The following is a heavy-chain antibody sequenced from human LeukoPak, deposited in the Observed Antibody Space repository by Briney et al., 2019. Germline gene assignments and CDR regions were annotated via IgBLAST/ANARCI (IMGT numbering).Heavy chain of an antibody. V-gene: IGHV6-1*01. Sequence: PSQTLSLTCAVSGDSVSSNRDAWTRIRQNAWRGLEWLGRTYYRSRWYSDYALSVKSRITINPDTSKNQFSLQLNSVSPDDTAVYYCARGGGDSYTTSFDCWGQGTLVTVSS. CDR1: GDSVSSNRDA. CDR2: TYYRSRWYS. CDR3: ARGGGDSYTTSFDC. D-gene: IGHD5-18*01. J-gene: IGHJ4*02.